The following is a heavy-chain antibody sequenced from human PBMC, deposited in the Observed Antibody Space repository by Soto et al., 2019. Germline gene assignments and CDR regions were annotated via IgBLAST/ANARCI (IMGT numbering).Heavy chain of an antibody. V-gene: IGHV1-18*01. J-gene: IGHJ3*02. CDR1: RYTFTSYG. CDR2: ISAYNGNT. Sequence: EVPVKVSSKASRYTFTSYGFSWLRQAPGQGLEWMGWISAYNGNTNYAQKLQGRVTMTTDTSTSTAYMELRSLRSDDTAVYFCARNAYYHDTSGQAAFDIWGQGTMVTVSS. D-gene: IGHD3-22*01. CDR3: ARNAYYHDTSGQAAFDI.